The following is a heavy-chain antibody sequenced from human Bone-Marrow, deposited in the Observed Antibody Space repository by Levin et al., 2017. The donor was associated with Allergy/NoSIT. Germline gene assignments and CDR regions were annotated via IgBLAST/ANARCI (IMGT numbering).Heavy chain of an antibody. V-gene: IGHV4-39*07. CDR3: ARGDRYTSSPFDY. J-gene: IGHJ4*01. Sequence: NTSETLSLTCTVSGGSITTYYYWGWIRQPPGKGLEWIGSMLYGGSSYYNPSLESRVTISADASKWQVSLKLNSVTAADTAVYFCARGDRYTSSPFDYWGQGTLVTVSS. CDR2: MLYGGSS. CDR1: GGSITTYYY. D-gene: IGHD6-6*01.